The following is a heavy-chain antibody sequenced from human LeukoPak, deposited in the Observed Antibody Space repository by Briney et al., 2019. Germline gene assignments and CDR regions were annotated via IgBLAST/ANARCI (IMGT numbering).Heavy chain of an antibody. D-gene: IGHD5-18*01. CDR1: GGSISSYY. J-gene: IGHJ4*02. Sequence: SETLSLTCTVSGGSISSYYWSWIRQPPGKGLEWIGYIYYSGSTNYNPSLKSRVTISVDTSKNQFSLKLSSVTAADTAVYYCARDVTAMAYFDYWGQGTLVTVSS. CDR3: ARDVTAMAYFDY. CDR2: IYYSGST. V-gene: IGHV4-59*01.